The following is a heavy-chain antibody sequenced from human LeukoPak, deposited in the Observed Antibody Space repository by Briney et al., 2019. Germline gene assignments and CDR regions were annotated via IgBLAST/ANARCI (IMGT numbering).Heavy chain of an antibody. CDR3: AREGLGTFDY. CDR2: INPNSGAT. V-gene: IGHV1-2*02. J-gene: IGHJ4*02. CDR1: GYTFTGYY. Sequence: ASVKVSCKASGYTFTGYYMHWVRQAPGQGLEWMGWINPNSGATNYAQRFQGRVTMTRDTSISTAYMELSRLTSDDTAVYYCAREGLGTFDYWGQGTLVTVSS. D-gene: IGHD6-19*01.